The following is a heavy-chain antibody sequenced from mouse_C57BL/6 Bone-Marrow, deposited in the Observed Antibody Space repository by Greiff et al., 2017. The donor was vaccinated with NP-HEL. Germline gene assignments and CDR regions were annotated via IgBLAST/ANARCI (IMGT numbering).Heavy chain of an antibody. V-gene: IGHV1-69*01. CDR3: AREDGYSWFAY. CDR2: IDPSDSYT. CDR1: GYTFTSYW. Sequence: QVQLQQSGAELVMPGASVKLSCKASGYTFTSYWMHWVKQRPGQGLEWIGEIDPSDSYTNYNQKLKGKSTLTVDKSSSTAYMQLSSLTSEDSAVYYCAREDGYSWFAYWGQGTLVTVSA. J-gene: IGHJ3*01. D-gene: IGHD2-3*01.